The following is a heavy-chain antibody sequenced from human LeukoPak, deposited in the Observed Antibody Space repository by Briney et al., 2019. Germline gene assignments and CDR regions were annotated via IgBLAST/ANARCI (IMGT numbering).Heavy chain of an antibody. Sequence: SETLSLTCTVSGGSITSYYWGWIRQPPGKGLEWIGSIYYSGSTYYNPSLKSRVTISVDTSKNQFSLKLSSVTAADTAVYYCATLHRLLDGDHGDYWGQGTLVTVSS. CDR3: ATLHRLLDGDHGDY. J-gene: IGHJ4*02. CDR2: IYYSGST. CDR1: GGSITSYY. D-gene: IGHD4-17*01. V-gene: IGHV4-39*07.